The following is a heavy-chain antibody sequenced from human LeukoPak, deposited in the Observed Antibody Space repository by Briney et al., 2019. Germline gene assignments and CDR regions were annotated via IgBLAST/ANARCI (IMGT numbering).Heavy chain of an antibody. J-gene: IGHJ4*02. CDR3: ARSIPRVSFDY. CDR1: GGSISSGDYY. D-gene: IGHD2-21*01. Sequence: SETLSLTCTVSGGSISSGDYYWSWIRQPPGKGLEWIGYIYYSGRTYYNPSLKSRVTISVDTSKNQFSLKLSSVTAADTAVYYCARSIPRVSFDYWGQGTLVTVSS. V-gene: IGHV4-30-4*01. CDR2: IYYSGRT.